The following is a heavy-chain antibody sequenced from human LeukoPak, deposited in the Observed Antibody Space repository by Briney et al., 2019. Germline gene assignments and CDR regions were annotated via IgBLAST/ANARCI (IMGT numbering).Heavy chain of an antibody. Sequence: GGSLRLSCAASGFTVSSNYMSWVRQAPGKGLEWVSSISSSGSTIYYADSVKGGFTISRDKAKNSLYLQMNSLRAEDTAVYYCAREVQLVFWSQYNWFDHWGQGTLVTVSS. D-gene: IGHD3-3*01. V-gene: IGHV3-11*01. CDR3: AREVQLVFWSQYNWFDH. CDR2: ISSSGSTI. CDR1: GFTVSSNY. J-gene: IGHJ5*02.